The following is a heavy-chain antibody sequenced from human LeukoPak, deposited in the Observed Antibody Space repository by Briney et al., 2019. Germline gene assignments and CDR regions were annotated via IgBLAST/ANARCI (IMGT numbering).Heavy chain of an antibody. D-gene: IGHD2-15*01. V-gene: IGHV4-34*01. J-gene: IGHJ4*02. CDR3: AYCSGGSCSYYYFDY. Sequence: SETLSLTCAVYGGSFSGYYWSWIRQPPGKGLEWIGEINHSGSTNYNPSLKSRVTISVDTSKNQFSLKLSSVTAADTAVYYCAYCSGGSCSYYYFDYWGQGTLVTVSS. CDR1: GGSFSGYY. CDR2: INHSGST.